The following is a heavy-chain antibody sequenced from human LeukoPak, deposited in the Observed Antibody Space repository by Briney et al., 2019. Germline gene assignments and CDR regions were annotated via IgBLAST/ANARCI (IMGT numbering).Heavy chain of an antibody. CDR1: GGSISSYY. CDR3: ASTYYYDSSGYSTFDS. CDR2: IYYSGST. D-gene: IGHD3-22*01. Sequence: SETLSLTCAVSGGSISSYYWGWIRQPPGKGLEWIGSIYYSGSTYYNPSLKSRVTISVDTSKNQFSLKLSSVTAADTAVYYCASTYYYDSSGYSTFDSWGQGTLVTVSS. V-gene: IGHV4-39*01. J-gene: IGHJ4*02.